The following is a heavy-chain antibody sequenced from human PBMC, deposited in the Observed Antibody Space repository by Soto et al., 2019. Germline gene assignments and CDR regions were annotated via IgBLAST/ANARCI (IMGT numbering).Heavy chain of an antibody. CDR3: AREGYCSSTSCYSAYYYYGMDV. CDR1: GFTFSSYS. D-gene: IGHD2-2*01. V-gene: IGHV3-21*01. Sequence: VGSLRLSCAASGFTFSSYSMNWVRQAPGKGLEWVSSISSSSSYIYYADSVKGRFTISRDNAKNSLYLQMNSLRAEDTAVYYCAREGYCSSTSCYSAYYYYGMDVWGQGTTVTVSS. CDR2: ISSSSSYI. J-gene: IGHJ6*02.